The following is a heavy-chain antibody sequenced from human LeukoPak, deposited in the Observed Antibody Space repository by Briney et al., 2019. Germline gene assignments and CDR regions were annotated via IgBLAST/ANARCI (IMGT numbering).Heavy chain of an antibody. CDR2: ISSSGGTT. J-gene: IGHJ5*02. CDR3: ATLSVASSDVDH. Sequence: GGSLRLSCAVSGFSFSIYEMHWVRQAPGKGLEWVSSISSSGGTTHHADSVKGRFTISRDNAQNSLYLQMSNLRADDTAVYYCATLSVASSDVDHWGQGTLVTVFS. V-gene: IGHV3-48*03. D-gene: IGHD6-19*01. CDR1: GFSFSIYE.